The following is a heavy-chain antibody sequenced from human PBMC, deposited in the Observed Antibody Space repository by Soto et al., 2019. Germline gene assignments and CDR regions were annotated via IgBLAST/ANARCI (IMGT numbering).Heavy chain of an antibody. J-gene: IGHJ4*02. D-gene: IGHD3-3*01. CDR2: ISGSGGST. Sequence: GGSLRLSCAASGFTFSSYAMSWVRQAPGKGLEWVSAISGSGGSTYYADSVKGRFTISRDNSKNTLYLQMNSLRAEDTAVYYCAKGFITIFGVVIGPYYFDYWGQGTLVTVSS. V-gene: IGHV3-23*01. CDR3: AKGFITIFGVVIGPYYFDY. CDR1: GFTFSSYA.